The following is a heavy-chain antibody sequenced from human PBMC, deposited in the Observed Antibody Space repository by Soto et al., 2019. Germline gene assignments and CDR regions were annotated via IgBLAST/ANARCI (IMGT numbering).Heavy chain of an antibody. CDR3: AADSSGWYVSFDY. Sequence: VASVKVSCKASGFTFTSSAVQWVRQARGQRLEWIGWIVVGSGNTNYAQKFQERVTITRDMSTSTAYMELSSLRSEATAVYYFAADSSGWYVSFDYWGQGTLVTVSS. D-gene: IGHD6-19*01. CDR2: IVVGSGNT. CDR1: GFTFTSSA. V-gene: IGHV1-58*01. J-gene: IGHJ4*02.